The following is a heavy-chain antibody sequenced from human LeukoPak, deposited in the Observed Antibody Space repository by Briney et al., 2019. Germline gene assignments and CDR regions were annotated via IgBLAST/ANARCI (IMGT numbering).Heavy chain of an antibody. CDR1: GFTFSNAW. Sequence: GGSLRLSCAASGFTFSNAWMSWVRQAPGKGLEWVGRIKSKTDGGTTDYAAPVKGRFTISRDDSKNTLYLQMNSLKTEDTAVYYCTTPFLQWLRNTKFDYWGQGTLVTVSS. CDR2: IKSKTDGGTT. D-gene: IGHD5-12*01. V-gene: IGHV3-15*01. CDR3: TTPFLQWLRNTKFDY. J-gene: IGHJ4*02.